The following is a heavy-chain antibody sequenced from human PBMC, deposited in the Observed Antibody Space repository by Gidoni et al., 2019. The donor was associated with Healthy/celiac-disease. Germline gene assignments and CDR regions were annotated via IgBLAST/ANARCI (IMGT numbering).Heavy chain of an antibody. CDR1: GFTFSSYA. Sequence: QVQLVESGGGVVQPGRSLRLSCAASGFTFSSYAMHWVRQAPGKGLEWVAVISYDGSKKYYADSVKGRFTISRDNSKNTLYLQMNSLRAEDTAVYYCARGDFWSGYYLPNWFDPWGQGTLVTVSS. CDR3: ARGDFWSGYYLPNWFDP. J-gene: IGHJ5*02. CDR2: ISYDGSKK. D-gene: IGHD3-3*01. V-gene: IGHV3-30*04.